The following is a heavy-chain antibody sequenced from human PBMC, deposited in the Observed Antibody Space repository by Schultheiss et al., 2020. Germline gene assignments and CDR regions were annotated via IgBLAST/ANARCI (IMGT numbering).Heavy chain of an antibody. CDR1: GYIFTSYY. V-gene: IGHV1-2*02. J-gene: IGHJ5*02. CDR3: ARSRLEVGATTLNWFDP. Sequence: ASVKVSCKASGYIFTSYYMHWVRQAPGQGLEWMGWINPNSGGTNYAQKFQGRVTMTRDTSISTAYMELSRLRSDDTAVYYCARSRLEVGATTLNWFDPWGEGTLVTVAS. CDR2: INPNSGGT. D-gene: IGHD1-26*01.